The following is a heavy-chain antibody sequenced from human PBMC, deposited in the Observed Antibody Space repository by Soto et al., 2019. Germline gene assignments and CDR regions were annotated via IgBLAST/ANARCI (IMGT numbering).Heavy chain of an antibody. Sequence: RASVKVSCKASGGTFSSYAISWVRQAPGQGLEWMGGIIPIFGTANYAQKFQGRVTMTRDTSTSTVYMELSSLRSEDTAVYYCARGQQWLVQNWFDPWGQGTLVTVSS. V-gene: IGHV1-69*05. D-gene: IGHD6-19*01. J-gene: IGHJ5*02. CDR3: ARGQQWLVQNWFDP. CDR2: IIPIFGTA. CDR1: GGTFSSYA.